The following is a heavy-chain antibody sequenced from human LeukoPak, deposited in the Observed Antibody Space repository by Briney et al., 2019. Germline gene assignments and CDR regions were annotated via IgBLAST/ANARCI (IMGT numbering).Heavy chain of an antibody. CDR1: GFTFSDYY. D-gene: IGHD2-15*01. CDR3: ASEYCSGGSCYSEGHY. V-gene: IGHV3-11*01. CDR2: ISSSGSTI. Sequence: GGSLRLSCAASGFTFSDYYMSRIRQAPGKGLEWVSYISSSGSTIYYADSVKGRFTISRDNAKNSLYLQMNSLRAEDTAVYYCASEYCSGGSCYSEGHYWGQGTLVTVSS. J-gene: IGHJ4*02.